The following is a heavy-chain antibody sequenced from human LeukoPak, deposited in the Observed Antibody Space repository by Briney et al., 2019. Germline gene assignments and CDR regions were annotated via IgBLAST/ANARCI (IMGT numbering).Heavy chain of an antibody. V-gene: IGHV3-48*02. CDR1: GFTFNTYS. J-gene: IGHJ4*02. CDR2: ISTSSRTI. CDR3: ARDSGWGNYFDC. Sequence: GGSLRLSCAASGFTFNTYSMNWVRLAPGKGLEWVSYISTSSRTIYYADSVKGRFTISRDNAKNSLYLQMNSLRDEDTALYYCARDSGWGNYFDCWGQGTLVIVSS. D-gene: IGHD6-19*01.